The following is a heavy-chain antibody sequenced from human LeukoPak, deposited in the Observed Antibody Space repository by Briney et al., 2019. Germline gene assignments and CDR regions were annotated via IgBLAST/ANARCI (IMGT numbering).Heavy chain of an antibody. V-gene: IGHV3-7*03. CDR2: IKQDGSEK. J-gene: IGHJ4*02. Sequence: GGSLRLSCAASGFTFSSYWMSWVRQAPGKGLEWVANIKQDGSEKYYVDSVKGRFTISRDNSKNTLSLQMNSLRAVDTAVYYCARTTKEFDILTGYYFDYWGQGTLVTASS. D-gene: IGHD3-9*01. CDR3: ARTTKEFDILTGYYFDY. CDR1: GFTFSSYW.